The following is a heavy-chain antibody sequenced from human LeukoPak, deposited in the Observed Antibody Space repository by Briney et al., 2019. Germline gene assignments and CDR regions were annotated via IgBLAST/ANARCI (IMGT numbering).Heavy chain of an antibody. D-gene: IGHD5-18*01. J-gene: IGHJ6*03. CDR2: IYHSGST. CDR3: ARVVSSAGYSYGYGYYYYMDV. CDR1: GYSISSGYY. Sequence: SETLSLTCTVSGYSISSGYYWGWIRQPPGKGLEWIGSIYHSGSTYYNPSLKSRVTISVDTSKNQFSLKLSSVTAADTAVYYCARVVSSAGYSYGYGYYYYMDVWGKGTTVTVSS. V-gene: IGHV4-38-2*02.